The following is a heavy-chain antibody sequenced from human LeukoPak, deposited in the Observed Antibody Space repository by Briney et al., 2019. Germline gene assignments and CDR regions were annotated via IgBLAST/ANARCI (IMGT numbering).Heavy chain of an antibody. V-gene: IGHV3-49*04. Sequence: GGSLRLSCVASGFTFSSYEMNWVRQAPGKGLEWVGFIASNTYGGTAEYAASVKGRFTISRDDSKSIAYLQMNSLKTEDTAVYFCSRDQTPYYWGQGTLVTVSS. CDR3: SRDQTPYY. CDR2: IASNTYGGTA. J-gene: IGHJ4*02. CDR1: GFTFSSYE.